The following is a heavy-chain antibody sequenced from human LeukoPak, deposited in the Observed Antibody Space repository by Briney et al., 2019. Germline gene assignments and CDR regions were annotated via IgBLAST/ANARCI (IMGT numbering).Heavy chain of an antibody. CDR2: ISGSGGST. CDR1: GFTFSSYA. J-gene: IGHJ4*02. CDR3: AKDSGDGYDPAPEYYFDY. D-gene: IGHD5-24*01. Sequence: GGSLRLSCAASGFTFSSYAMSWVRQAPGKGLEWVSAISGSGGSTYYADSVKGRFTISRDNSKNTLYLQMNSLRAEDTAVYYCAKDSGDGYDPAPEYYFDYWGQGTLVTVSS. V-gene: IGHV3-23*01.